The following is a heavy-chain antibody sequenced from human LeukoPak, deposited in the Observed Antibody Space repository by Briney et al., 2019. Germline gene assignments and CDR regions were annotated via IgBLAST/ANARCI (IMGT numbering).Heavy chain of an antibody. CDR1: GYSISSGYY. J-gene: IGHJ3*02. CDR3: AREWELQSGDAFDI. CDR2: IYHSGST. D-gene: IGHD1-26*01. Sequence: PSETLSLTCTVSGYSISSGYYWGWIRQPPGKGLEWIGSIYHSGSTYYNLSLKSRVTISVDTSKNQFSLKLSSVTAADTAVYYCAREWELQSGDAFDIWGQGTMVTVSS. V-gene: IGHV4-38-2*02.